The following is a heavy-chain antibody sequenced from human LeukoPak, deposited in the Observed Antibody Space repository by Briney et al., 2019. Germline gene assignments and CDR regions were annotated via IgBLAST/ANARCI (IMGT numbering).Heavy chain of an antibody. D-gene: IGHD6-19*01. J-gene: IGHJ6*03. Sequence: GGSLRLSCAASGFTFSTYGMSWVRQAPGKGLEWVSAISGSGGSTYYADSVKGRFTISRDNSKNTLYLQMNSLRAEDTAVYYCAKRATGYSSGWYDTYYYYYMDVWGKGTTVTVSS. CDR3: AKRATGYSSGWYDTYYYYYMDV. CDR2: ISGSGGST. CDR1: GFTFSTYG. V-gene: IGHV3-23*01.